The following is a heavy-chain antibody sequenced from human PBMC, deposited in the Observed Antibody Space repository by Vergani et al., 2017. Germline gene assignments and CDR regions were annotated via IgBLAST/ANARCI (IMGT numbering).Heavy chain of an antibody. CDR1: GGSISSYY. CDR3: ARGPRGQLGRFDY. V-gene: IGHV4-59*01. CDR2: FYYSGST. D-gene: IGHD6-13*01. Sequence: QVQLQESGPGLVKPSETLSLTCTVSGGSISSYYWSWIRPPPGKGLEWIGSFYYSGSTNYNSSLKSRVTISVDTSKNQFSLKLSAVTAADTAVYFCARGPRGQLGRFDYWGQGTLVTVSS. J-gene: IGHJ4*02.